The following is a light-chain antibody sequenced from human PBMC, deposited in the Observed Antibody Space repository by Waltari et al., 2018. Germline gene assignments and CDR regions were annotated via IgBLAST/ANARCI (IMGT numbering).Light chain of an antibody. CDR1: QSVSRT. V-gene: IGKV3-20*01. CDR2: GAS. Sequence: EIVLTQSPGTLSLSLGERATLSCRASQSVSRTLAWYQQKPGQAPRLLIYGASTRATGSPERFSGGGSGTDFSLTISRLEPEDFAVYYCQHYVRLPVTFGQGTKVEIK. CDR3: QHYVRLPVT. J-gene: IGKJ1*01.